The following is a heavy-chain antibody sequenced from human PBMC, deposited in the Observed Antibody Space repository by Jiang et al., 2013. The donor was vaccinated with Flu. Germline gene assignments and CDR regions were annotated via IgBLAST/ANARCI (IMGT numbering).Heavy chain of an antibody. D-gene: IGHD3-22*01. Sequence: KPSETLSLTCTVSGGSISSYYWSWIRQPPGKGLEWIGYIYYSGSANYNPSLKSRVTISVDTSKNQFSLKLSSVTAADTAVYYCAGTYYYDSSGISFDYWGQGTLVTVSS. CDR2: IYYSGSA. J-gene: IGHJ4*02. CDR3: AGTYYYDSSGISFDY. V-gene: IGHV4-59*08. CDR1: GGSISSYY.